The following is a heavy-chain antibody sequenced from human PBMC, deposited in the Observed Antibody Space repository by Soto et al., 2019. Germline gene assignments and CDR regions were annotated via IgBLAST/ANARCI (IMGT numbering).Heavy chain of an antibody. CDR3: AASCVGCGGFNYYGMDV. D-gene: IGHD2-21*01. Sequence: SETLSLTCTLSGGFISSYYWSWNRPSPGKGLEWIGYIYYTGSTNYNPSLNSRVTISLDTSKNQFSLKLSSVTAADTAVYYCAASCVGCGGFNYYGMDVWGQGTTVTVSS. J-gene: IGHJ6*02. V-gene: IGHV4-59*12. CDR2: IYYTGST. CDR1: GGFISSYY.